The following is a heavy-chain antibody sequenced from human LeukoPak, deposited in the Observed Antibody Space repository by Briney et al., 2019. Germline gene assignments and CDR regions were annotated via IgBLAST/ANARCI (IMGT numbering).Heavy chain of an antibody. CDR2: INSDGSST. Sequence: GGSLRLSCAASGFTFSSYWMHWVRQAPGKGLVWVSRINSDGSSTSYADSVKGRFTISRDNAKNRLYLQMNSLRAEDTAVYYCARAQGFNYYYYYMDVWGKGTTVTVSS. CDR3: ARAQGFNYYYYYMDV. V-gene: IGHV3-74*01. CDR1: GFTFSSYW. J-gene: IGHJ6*03. D-gene: IGHD3-16*01.